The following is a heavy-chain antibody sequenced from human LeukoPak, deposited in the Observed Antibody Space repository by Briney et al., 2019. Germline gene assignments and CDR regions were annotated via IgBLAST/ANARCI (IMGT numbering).Heavy chain of an antibody. Sequence: GGSLRLSCAASGFTFSSDWMHWVRQAPGKGLVWVSRISSDGSNTNYADSVKGRFTISRDNAKNTLYLQMDSLTAEDTAVYCCASRNFGSSPFDYWGQGTLVTVSS. J-gene: IGHJ4*02. D-gene: IGHD3-10*01. CDR1: GFTFSSDW. CDR3: ASRNFGSSPFDY. V-gene: IGHV3-74*01. CDR2: ISSDGSNT.